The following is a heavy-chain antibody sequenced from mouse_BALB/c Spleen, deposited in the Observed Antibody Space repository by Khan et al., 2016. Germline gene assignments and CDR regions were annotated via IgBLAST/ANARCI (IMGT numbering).Heavy chain of an antibody. Sequence: EVQLVESGGGLVQPGGSLKLSCAASGFDFRRYWMSWVRQAPGRGLEWIGEINPDSSTINYTPSLKDKFIISSDNAKNTLYLQMSKVRSEDTALYYCTRLYYYGCSDYWGQGTTLTVSS. CDR2: INPDSSTI. D-gene: IGHD1-1*01. J-gene: IGHJ2*01. CDR3: TRLYYYGCSDY. CDR1: GFDFRRYW. V-gene: IGHV4-1*02.